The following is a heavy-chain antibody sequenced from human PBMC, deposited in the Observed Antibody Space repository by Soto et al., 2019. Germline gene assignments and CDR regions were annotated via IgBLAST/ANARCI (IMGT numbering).Heavy chain of an antibody. V-gene: IGHV2-5*02. J-gene: IGHJ4*02. CDR2: IYWDDAK. Sequence: QITLKESGPTLVKPTQTLTLTCTFSGFSLSASGVGVGWIRQPPGKALEWLAIIYWDDAKHYSPSLKSSLTITKETPKNQVVLTMTTMDPGDTATYYWAHKGGGDRILDYWGQGTLVTVSS. D-gene: IGHD3-16*01. CDR1: GFSLSASGVG. CDR3: AHKGGGDRILDY.